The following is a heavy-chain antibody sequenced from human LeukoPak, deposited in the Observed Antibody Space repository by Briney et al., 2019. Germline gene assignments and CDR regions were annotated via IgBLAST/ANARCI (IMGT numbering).Heavy chain of an antibody. D-gene: IGHD6-13*01. CDR1: GFTFSSYA. CDR3: RTGYSSSWYQSGYYYYMDV. J-gene: IGHJ6*03. CDR2: ISDNGSNK. Sequence: GGSLRLSCAASGFTFSSYAMHWVRQAPGKGLEWVAVISDNGSNKYYADSVKGRFTISRDNSKNTLYLQMNSLRAEDTAVYYCRTGYSSSWYQSGYYYYMDVWGKGTTVSVSS. V-gene: IGHV3-30*04.